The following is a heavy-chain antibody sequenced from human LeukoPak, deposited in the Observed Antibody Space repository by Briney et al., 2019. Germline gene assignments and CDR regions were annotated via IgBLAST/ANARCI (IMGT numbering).Heavy chain of an antibody. CDR1: GGSISSYY. CDR2: ISASGNT. J-gene: IGHJ3*02. Sequence: SETLSLTCTVSGGSISSYYWSWIRQPAGKGLEWIGRISASGNTNYNPSLKSRVTISVDTSKNQFSLNLSSVTAAETSIYYCAGSYSSTWYSTFDIWGQGTMVTVSS. D-gene: IGHD6-13*01. V-gene: IGHV4-4*07. CDR3: AGSYSSTWYSTFDI.